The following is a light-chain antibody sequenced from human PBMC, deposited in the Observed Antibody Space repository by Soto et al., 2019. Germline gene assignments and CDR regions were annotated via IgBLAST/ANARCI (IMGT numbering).Light chain of an antibody. CDR1: QGISNY. V-gene: IGKV1-27*01. CDR3: QQSYGTPIT. J-gene: IGKJ5*01. CDR2: AAS. Sequence: DTPATKSPSSVSPPVGDRVALTFPASQGISNYLAWYQQKPGKVPKLLIYAASTLQSGVPSRFSGSGSGTDFTLTITSLQPEDFATYYCQQSYGTPITFGQGTRLEIK.